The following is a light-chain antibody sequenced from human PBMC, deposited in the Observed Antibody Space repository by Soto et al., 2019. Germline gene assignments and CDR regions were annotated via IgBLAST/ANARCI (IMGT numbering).Light chain of an antibody. Sequence: QSVLTQPPSASGTPGQRVTISCSGSSSNIGSNPVNWYQHLPGAAPQLLIYFNDQRPSGVPDRFSASKSGTSASLAISGLQYEDEADYYCAAWDDSLFVVFGGGTKVTVL. CDR3: AAWDDSLFVV. CDR2: FND. J-gene: IGLJ2*01. V-gene: IGLV1-44*01. CDR1: SSNIGSNP.